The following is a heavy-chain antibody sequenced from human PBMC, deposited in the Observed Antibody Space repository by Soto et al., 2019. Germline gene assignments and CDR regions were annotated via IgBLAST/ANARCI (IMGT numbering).Heavy chain of an antibody. CDR1: GFTFSSYG. V-gene: IGHV3-30*18. D-gene: IGHD4-17*01. CDR3: AKGKATVTTSYFDY. J-gene: IGHJ4*02. Sequence: GGSLRLSCAASGFTFSSYGMHWVRQAPGKGLEWVAVISYDGSNKYYADSVKGRFTISRDNSKNTLYLQMNSLRAEDTAVYYCAKGKATVTTSYFDYWGQGTLVTVSS. CDR2: ISYDGSNK.